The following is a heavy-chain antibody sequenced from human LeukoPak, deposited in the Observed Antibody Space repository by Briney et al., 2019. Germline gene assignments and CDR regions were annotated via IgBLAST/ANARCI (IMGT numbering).Heavy chain of an antibody. CDR1: GYTFTGYY. D-gene: IGHD5-24*01. CDR3: AREDERQYADY. CDR2: INPNSGGT. Sequence: GASVKVSCKASGYTFTGYYMHWVRQAPGQGLEWMGWINPNSGGTNYAQKFQGRVTMTRDMSISTAYMELSRLRPDDTAVYYCAREDERQYADYWGQGTLVTVSS. V-gene: IGHV1-2*02. J-gene: IGHJ4*02.